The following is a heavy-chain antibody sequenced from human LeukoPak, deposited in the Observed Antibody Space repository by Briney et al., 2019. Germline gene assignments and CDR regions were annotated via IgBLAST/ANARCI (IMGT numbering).Heavy chain of an antibody. D-gene: IGHD1-26*01. V-gene: IGHV3-21*01. Sequence: GGSLRLSCAASGFTFSSYSMNWVRQAPGKGLEWVSFISTSSSYIHNADSVKGRFTISRDNSKNTLSLQMNSLRAEDTAVYYCSKDPSIVEPTPSGRGGQGTLVTVSS. J-gene: IGHJ4*02. CDR1: GFTFSSYS. CDR2: ISTSSSYI. CDR3: SKDPSIVEPTPSGR.